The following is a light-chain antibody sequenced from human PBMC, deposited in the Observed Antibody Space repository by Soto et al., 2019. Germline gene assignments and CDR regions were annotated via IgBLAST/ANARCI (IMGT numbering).Light chain of an antibody. CDR1: QSISSS. CDR2: DAS. CDR3: QQYHSYSWT. J-gene: IGKJ1*01. V-gene: IGKV1-5*01. Sequence: DIQMTQSPSTLSASVGDRVSIACRASQSISSSLAWYQQKPGKAPKLLIYDASSLESGVPSRFSGSGSGTEFTLSINSLQPQDFATYYCQQYHSYSWTFGQGTKV.